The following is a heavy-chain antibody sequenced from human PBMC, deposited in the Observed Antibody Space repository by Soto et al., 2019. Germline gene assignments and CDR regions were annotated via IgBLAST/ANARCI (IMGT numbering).Heavy chain of an antibody. J-gene: IGHJ4*02. D-gene: IGHD3-16*02. CDR3: ARGGLHLGEFSLGQFDS. CDR2: ISNSETT. Sequence: QVQLQGSGPRLVKPSETLSLSCTVSGVSVTGGNFFWCWIRQPPGKTLEWLGCISNSETTNSNPSLKSLVTRSLDTSRNQFSLKLNSVTAADTAVYFCARGGLHLGEFSLGQFDSWGQGTLVTVSS. V-gene: IGHV4-61*01. CDR1: GVSVTGGNFF.